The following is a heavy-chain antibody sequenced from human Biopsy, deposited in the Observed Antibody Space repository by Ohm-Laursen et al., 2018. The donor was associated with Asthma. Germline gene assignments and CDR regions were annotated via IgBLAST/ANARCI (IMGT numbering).Heavy chain of an antibody. CDR1: GYNFISFA. J-gene: IGHJ3*01. V-gene: IGHV1-3*04. Sequence: ASVKVSCKSSGYNFISFAIHWVRQAPGQRLEWMGWVNTGNGDTKYSQKFQGRVTITRDTSASTAYMDLCSLRSEDTAMYYCARTYYDFLTGQVNDAFALWGQGTMVTVSS. CDR2: VNTGNGDT. CDR3: ARTYYDFLTGQVNDAFAL. D-gene: IGHD3-9*01.